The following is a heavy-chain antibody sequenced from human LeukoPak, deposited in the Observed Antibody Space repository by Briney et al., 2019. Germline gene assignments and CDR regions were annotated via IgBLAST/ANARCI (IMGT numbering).Heavy chain of an antibody. D-gene: IGHD2-21*01. CDR1: GFTFSSYG. J-gene: IGHJ5*02. Sequence: AGGSLRLSCAASGFTFSSYGMHWVRQAPGKGLEWVAVIWYDGSNKYYADSVKGRFTISRDNSKNTLYLQMNSLRAEDTAVYYCASAHGVGHIHQNWFDPWGQGTLVTVSS. CDR2: IWYDGSNK. V-gene: IGHV3-33*08. CDR3: ASAHGVGHIHQNWFDP.